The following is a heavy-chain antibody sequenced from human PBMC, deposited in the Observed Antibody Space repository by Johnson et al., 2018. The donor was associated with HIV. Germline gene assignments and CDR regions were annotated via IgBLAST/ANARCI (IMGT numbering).Heavy chain of an antibody. CDR1: GFTFSSYA. CDR2: ISYDGSNK. CDR3: ATVYYDILTGYYYDAFDI. D-gene: IGHD3-9*01. J-gene: IGHJ3*02. V-gene: IGHV3-30-3*01. Sequence: QMQLVESGGGVVQPGRSLRLSCAASGFTFSSYAMHWVRQAPGKGLEWVAVISYDGSNKYHADSVKGRFTISRDNSKNTLYLQMNSLRAEDTALYYCATVYYDILTGYYYDAFDIWGQGTMVTVSS.